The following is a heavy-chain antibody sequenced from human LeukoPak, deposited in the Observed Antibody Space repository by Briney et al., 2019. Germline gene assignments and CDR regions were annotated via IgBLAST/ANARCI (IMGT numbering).Heavy chain of an antibody. V-gene: IGHV4-39*07. Sequence: SETLSLTCTVSGGSIGSSSYYWGWIRQPPGKGLEWIGSIYYSGSTYYNPSLKSRVPISVDTSKNQFSLKLSSVTAADTAVYYCASYDFWSGYSFDYWGQGTLVTVSS. CDR3: ASYDFWSGYSFDY. CDR1: GGSIGSSSYY. D-gene: IGHD3-3*01. J-gene: IGHJ4*02. CDR2: IYYSGST.